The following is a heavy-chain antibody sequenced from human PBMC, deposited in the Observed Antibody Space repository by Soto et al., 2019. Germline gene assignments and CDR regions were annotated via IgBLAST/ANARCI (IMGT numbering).Heavy chain of an antibody. CDR2: TSYDGGSK. CDR1: GFRFTDYS. D-gene: IGHD3-10*01. Sequence: QVRLVESGGGVVQPGGSLRLSCAASGFRFTDYSMHWVRQAPGKGLEWVALTSYDGGSKEYTASVKGRVTISRDNPNNMMYVEINGLRPEDTAVYYCARVRPHGVQTYYYASDTLNYYFDSWGQGTLVTVSS. V-gene: IGHV3-30-3*01. CDR3: ARVRPHGVQTYYYASDTLNYYFDS. J-gene: IGHJ4*02.